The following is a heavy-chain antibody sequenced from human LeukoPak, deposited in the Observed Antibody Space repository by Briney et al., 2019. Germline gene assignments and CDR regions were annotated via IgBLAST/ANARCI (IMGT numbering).Heavy chain of an antibody. CDR1: GFTFSSYS. D-gene: IGHD6-13*01. CDR3: ARHIAADYGMDV. CDR2: ISSSSSYI. V-gene: IGHV3-21*01. J-gene: IGHJ6*02. Sequence: GGSLRLSCAASGFTFSSYSMNWVRQAPGKGLEWVSSISSSSSYIYYADSVKGRFTISRDNAKNSLYLQMNSLRAEDTAVYYCARHIAADYGMDVWGQGTTVTVSS.